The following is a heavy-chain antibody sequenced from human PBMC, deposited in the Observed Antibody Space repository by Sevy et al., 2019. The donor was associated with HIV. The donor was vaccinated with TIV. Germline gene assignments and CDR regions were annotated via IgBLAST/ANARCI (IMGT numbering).Heavy chain of an antibody. V-gene: IGHV4-31*03. CDR1: GGSISSGGYY. Sequence: SETLSLTCTVSGGSISSGGYYWSWIRQHPGKGLEWIGYIYYSGSTYYNPSLKSRVTISVDTSKNQFSLKQSSVTAADTAVYYCARGPDRDIVVVVAATFDAFDIWGQGTMVTVSS. D-gene: IGHD2-15*01. J-gene: IGHJ3*02. CDR3: ARGPDRDIVVVVAATFDAFDI. CDR2: IYYSGST.